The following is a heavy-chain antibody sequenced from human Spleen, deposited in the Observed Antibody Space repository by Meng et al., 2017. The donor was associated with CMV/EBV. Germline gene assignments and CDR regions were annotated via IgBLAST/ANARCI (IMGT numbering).Heavy chain of an antibody. CDR2: ISGSGVVI. Sequence: GESLKISCAASGFTFRSYEMTWVRQAPGKGLEWVLYISGSGVVIYYADSVKGRFTVSRESAKNSLYLQMNSLRAEDTAVYYCVYGGYCSSTSCSREEYYYYGMDVWGQGTTVTVSS. CDR3: VYGGYCSSTSCSREEYYYYGMDV. J-gene: IGHJ6*02. D-gene: IGHD2-2*01. V-gene: IGHV3-48*03. CDR1: GFTFRSYE.